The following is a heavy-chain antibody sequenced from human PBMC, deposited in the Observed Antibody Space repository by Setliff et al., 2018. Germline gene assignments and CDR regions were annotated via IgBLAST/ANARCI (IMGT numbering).Heavy chain of an antibody. CDR2: ITGSGGGT. J-gene: IGHJ4*02. Sequence: PGGSLSLSCTASRFTFSVYVMAWVRQAPGKGLEWVSSITGSGGGTYYADSVKGRFIVSRDNSKNTLYLQMNSLRVDDTAIYYCAKELSMAYGNDWGLGTLVTVSS. CDR1: RFTFSVYV. V-gene: IGHV3-23*01. CDR3: AKELSMAYGND. D-gene: IGHD1-1*01.